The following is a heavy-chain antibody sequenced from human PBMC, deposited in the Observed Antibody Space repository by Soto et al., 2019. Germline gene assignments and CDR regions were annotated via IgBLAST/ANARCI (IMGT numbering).Heavy chain of an antibody. V-gene: IGHV3-23*01. Sequence: GGSLRLSCAASGFTFSSYAMGWVRQGPGEGLEWVAVVSIGGSTHYADSVRGRFTISRDNSKNTLSLQMNSLTAEDTAVYFCAKRRGAGGQFDYWGQGALVTVSS. CDR2: VSIGGST. J-gene: IGHJ4*02. CDR1: GFTFSSYA. CDR3: AKRRGAGGQFDY. D-gene: IGHD2-15*01.